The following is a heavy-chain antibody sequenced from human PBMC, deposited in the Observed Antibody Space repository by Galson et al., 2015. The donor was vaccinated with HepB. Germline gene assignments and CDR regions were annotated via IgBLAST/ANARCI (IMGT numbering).Heavy chain of an antibody. CDR2: TWYRSKWNN. V-gene: IGHV6-1*01. Sequence: CAISGDSVSSKSAAWNWIRQSPSRDLEWLGRTWYRSKWNNGYAASVKSRITINPDTSKNQFSLHLNSVTPEDTAVYYCARSTGDLDYWGQGTLVTVSS. D-gene: IGHD3-10*01. CDR3: ARSTGDLDY. CDR1: GDSVSSKSAA. J-gene: IGHJ4*02.